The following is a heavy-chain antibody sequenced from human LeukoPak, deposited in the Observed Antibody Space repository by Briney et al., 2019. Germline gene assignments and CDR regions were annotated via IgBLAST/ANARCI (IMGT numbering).Heavy chain of an antibody. CDR1: GFTFSSYA. CDR3: AKSRTLRYFDWPLDY. D-gene: IGHD3-9*01. Sequence: GGSLRLSCAASGFTFSSYAMSWVRQAPGKGLEWVSAISGSGGSTYYADSVKGRFTISRDNSKSTLYLQMNSLRAEDTAVYYCAKSRTLRYFDWPLDYWGQGTLVTVSS. V-gene: IGHV3-23*01. CDR2: ISGSGGST. J-gene: IGHJ4*02.